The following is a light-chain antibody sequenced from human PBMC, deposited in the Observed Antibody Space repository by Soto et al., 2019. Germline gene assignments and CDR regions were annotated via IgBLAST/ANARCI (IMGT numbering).Light chain of an antibody. V-gene: IGLV2-14*01. CDR1: SSDGGGYNY. CDR2: EVS. Sequence: QSALTQPASVSGSPGQSITISCTGTSSDGGGYNYVSWFQQHPGKAPKLMFYEVSNRPSGVSNRFSASKSGNTASLTISELQAEDEADYYCTSYTSSRTGVFGGGTKLTVL. CDR3: TSYTSSRTGV. J-gene: IGLJ3*02.